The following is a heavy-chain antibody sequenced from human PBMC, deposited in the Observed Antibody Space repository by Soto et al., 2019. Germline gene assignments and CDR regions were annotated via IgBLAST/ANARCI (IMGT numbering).Heavy chain of an antibody. Sequence: SETLSLTCTVSGGSISSGNYYWSWIRQPPGKGLEWIGFVSYSGPTHYSASLRSRVSISVDTSKNQFSLKLSSVSAADTAVYYCASLNGYCIRGSCHGHSAMAVWGQGPTVTV. D-gene: IGHD2-15*01. J-gene: IGHJ6*02. CDR3: ASLNGYCIRGSCHGHSAMAV. CDR2: VSYSGPT. CDR1: GGSISSGNYY. V-gene: IGHV4-30-4*01.